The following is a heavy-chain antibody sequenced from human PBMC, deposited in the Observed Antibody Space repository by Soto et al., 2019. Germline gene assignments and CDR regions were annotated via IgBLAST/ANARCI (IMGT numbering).Heavy chain of an antibody. J-gene: IGHJ4*02. V-gene: IGHV3-30*18. Sequence: GGSLRLSCAASGFTFGNYGMHWVRRAPGKGLEWVAVISYDGNNEYYEDSVKGRFTISRDNYKNTLSLQMNSLTAEDTAVYYCAKDHRPDFGDYCFDYWGQGTLVTVSS. CDR2: ISYDGNNE. CDR1: GFTFGNYG. D-gene: IGHD4-17*01. CDR3: AKDHRPDFGDYCFDY.